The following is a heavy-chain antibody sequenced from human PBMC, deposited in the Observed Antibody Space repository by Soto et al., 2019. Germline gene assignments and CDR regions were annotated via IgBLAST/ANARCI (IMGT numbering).Heavy chain of an antibody. V-gene: IGHV1-69*08. CDR3: AREEYYYGPGAFFDY. J-gene: IGHJ4*02. Sequence: QVQLVQSGAEVKKPGSSVKVSFKASGGTFSSYTISWVRQAPGQGLEWMGRIIPILGIANYAQKFQGRVTITADKSTSTAYMELSSLRSEDTAVYYCAREEYYYGPGAFFDYWGQGTLVTASS. D-gene: IGHD3-10*01. CDR2: IIPILGIA. CDR1: GGTFSSYT.